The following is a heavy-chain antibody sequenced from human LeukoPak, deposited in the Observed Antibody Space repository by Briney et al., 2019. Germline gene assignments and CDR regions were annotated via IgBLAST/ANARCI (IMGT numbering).Heavy chain of an antibody. Sequence: KHSQALSLTCAISGDSVSSNNAVWNCIRQSPSRGLEWLGKTYYRSKWLNDSAVSVKSRITIKPDTSKNQISLQLNSVTPEDTAVYYCARSLWGGALDIWGQGTTVAVSS. J-gene: IGHJ3*02. D-gene: IGHD3-16*01. CDR3: ARSLWGGALDI. CDR1: GDSVSSNNAV. V-gene: IGHV6-1*01. CDR2: TYYRSKWLN.